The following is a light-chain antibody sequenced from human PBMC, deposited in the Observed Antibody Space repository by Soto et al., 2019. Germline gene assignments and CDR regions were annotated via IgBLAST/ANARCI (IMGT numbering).Light chain of an antibody. CDR1: SSDVGGYNY. V-gene: IGLV2-8*01. CDR2: EVY. CDR3: SSYVGTNSYV. J-gene: IGLJ1*01. Sequence: QSVLTQPPSASGSPGQSVTISCTGTSSDVGGYNYVSWYQQNPGKAPKLIIYEVYKRPSGVPDRFSGSKSGNTAALTVSGLQAEDEADYYCSSYVGTNSYVFGTGTKLTVL.